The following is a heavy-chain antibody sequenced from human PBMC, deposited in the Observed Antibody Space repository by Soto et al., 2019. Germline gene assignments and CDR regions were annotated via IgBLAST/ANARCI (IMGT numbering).Heavy chain of an antibody. Sequence: GGSLRLSCAASGFTFSSYGMHWVRQAPGKGLEWVAVISYVGSNKYYADSVKGRFTISRDNSKNTLYLQMNSLRAEDTAVYYCAKLSLGSSGPPTDYWGQGTLVTVSS. D-gene: IGHD3-22*01. J-gene: IGHJ4*02. CDR3: AKLSLGSSGPPTDY. V-gene: IGHV3-30*18. CDR2: ISYVGSNK. CDR1: GFTFSSYG.